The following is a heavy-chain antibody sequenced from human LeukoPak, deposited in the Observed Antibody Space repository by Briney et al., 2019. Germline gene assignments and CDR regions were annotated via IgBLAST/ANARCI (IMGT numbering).Heavy chain of an antibody. CDR1: GFTFNDYY. CDR2: INIGGTNT. V-gene: IGHV3-11*01. Sequence: GGSLRLSCAASGFTFNDYYMSWIRQAPGKGLEWLSYINIGGTNTHYADSVKGRFTISRDNAKKSLYLEVNNLKAEDTAVYCCATDGAGFDTWGQGTTVTVSS. D-gene: IGHD3-10*01. J-gene: IGHJ6*02. CDR3: ATDGAGFDT.